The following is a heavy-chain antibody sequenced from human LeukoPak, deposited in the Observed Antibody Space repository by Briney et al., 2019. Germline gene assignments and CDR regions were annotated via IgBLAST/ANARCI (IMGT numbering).Heavy chain of an antibody. Sequence: PGGSLRLSCAASGFTFSSYWMHWVRQAPGKGLVWVSRINSDGSSTSYADSVKGRFTISRDNAKNTLYLQMNSLRAEDTAVYYCAREMGDIVVVPAATFDYWGQGTLVTVSS. CDR3: AREMGDIVVVPAATFDY. D-gene: IGHD2-2*01. CDR2: INSDGSST. J-gene: IGHJ4*02. V-gene: IGHV3-74*01. CDR1: GFTFSSYW.